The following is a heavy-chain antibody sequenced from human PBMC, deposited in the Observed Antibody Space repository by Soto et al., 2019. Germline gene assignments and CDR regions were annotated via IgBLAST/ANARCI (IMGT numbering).Heavy chain of an antibody. D-gene: IGHD2-15*01. CDR2: ISGSGGST. J-gene: IGHJ4*02. CDR3: AKVLGGSCTNGYKYNFDY. Sequence: EVQLLESGGGLVQPGGSLRLSCEASGFTFRTSDMTWVRKSPGKGLEWVSAISGSGGSTYYADSVKGRFTISRDNSKNTLYLLKNSLTAEDTAIYDCAKVLGGSCTNGYKYNFDYWGQGSMVTASS. V-gene: IGHV3-23*01. CDR1: GFTFRTSD.